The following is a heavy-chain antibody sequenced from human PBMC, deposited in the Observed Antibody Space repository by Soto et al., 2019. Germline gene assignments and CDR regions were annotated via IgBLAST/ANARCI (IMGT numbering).Heavy chain of an antibody. Sequence: GGSLRLSCAASGFTFDDYAMHWVRQAPGKGLEWVSGISWNSGSIGYADSVKGRFTISRDNAKNSLYLQMNSLRAEDTALYYCAKDKMLETVTMPPYYYYYYMDVWGKGTTVTVSS. V-gene: IGHV3-9*01. CDR2: ISWNSGSI. CDR3: AKDKMLETVTMPPYYYYYYMDV. D-gene: IGHD4-17*01. J-gene: IGHJ6*03. CDR1: GFTFDDYA.